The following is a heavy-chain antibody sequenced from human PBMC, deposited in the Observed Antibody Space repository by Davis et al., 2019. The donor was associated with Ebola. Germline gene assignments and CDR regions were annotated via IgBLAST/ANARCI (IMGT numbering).Heavy chain of an antibody. CDR2: IYYSGST. CDR3: ARQGIPNWFDP. D-gene: IGHD2-2*02. V-gene: IGHV4-39*01. Sequence: MPSETLSFTCTVSGGSISSSSYYWGWIRQPPGKGLEWIGSIYYSGSTYYNPSLKSRVTISVDTSKNQFSLKLSSVTAADTAVYYCARQGIPNWFDPWGQGTLVTVSS. J-gene: IGHJ5*02. CDR1: GGSISSSSYY.